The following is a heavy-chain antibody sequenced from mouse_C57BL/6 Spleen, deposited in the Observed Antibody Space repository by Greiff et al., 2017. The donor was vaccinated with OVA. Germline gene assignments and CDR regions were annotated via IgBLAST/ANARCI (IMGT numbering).Heavy chain of an antibody. V-gene: IGHV1-18*01. CDR2: INPNNGGT. J-gene: IGHJ3*01. D-gene: IGHD2-4*01. CDR1: GYTFTDYN. Sequence: EVQLQQSGPELVKPGASVKIPCKASGYTFTDYNMDWVKQSHGKSLEWIGDINPNNGGTIYNQKFKGKATLTVDKSSSTAYMELRSLTSEDTAVYYCARGPIYYDHGGLAYWGQGTLVTVSA. CDR3: ARGPIYYDHGGLAY.